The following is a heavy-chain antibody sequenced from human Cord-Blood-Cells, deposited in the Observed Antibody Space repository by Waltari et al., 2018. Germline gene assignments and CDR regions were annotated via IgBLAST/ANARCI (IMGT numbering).Heavy chain of an antibody. J-gene: IGHJ4*02. Sequence: QVQLQQWGAGLLKPSETLSLTCAVYGGSFSGYYWSWIRQPPGKGLEWIGEINHSGSTNYNPSLTSRVTISVDTSKNQFSLKRSSVTAADTAVYYCARSSSGWLLDDWGQGTLVTVSS. D-gene: IGHD6-19*01. CDR1: GGSFSGYY. CDR3: ARSSSGWLLDD. CDR2: INHSGST. V-gene: IGHV4-34*01.